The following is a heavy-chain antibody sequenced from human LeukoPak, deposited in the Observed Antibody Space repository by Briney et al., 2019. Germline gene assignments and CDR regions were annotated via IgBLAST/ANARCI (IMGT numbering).Heavy chain of an antibody. J-gene: IGHJ4*02. CDR3: ARDLRIHTAMVGY. V-gene: IGHV3-30*04. Sequence: GGSLRLSGAASGFTLSSYAMHWVRQAPGKGLEWVAVISYDGSNKYYADSVKGRFTISRDNSKNTLYLQMNSLRAEDTAVYYCARDLRIHTAMVGYWGQGTLVTVSS. CDR1: GFTLSSYA. D-gene: IGHD5-18*01. CDR2: ISYDGSNK.